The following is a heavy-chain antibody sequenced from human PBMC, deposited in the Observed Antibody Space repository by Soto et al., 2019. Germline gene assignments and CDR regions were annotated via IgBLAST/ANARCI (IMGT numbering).Heavy chain of an antibody. CDR2: IYWDDDK. V-gene: IGHV2-5*02. Sequence: QITVKESGLTLVKPTQTLTLTCTFSGFSPSTTGMGVGGIRQSPGKALEWLALIYWDDDKRYSPSLRSRLTITQDTSKNQVDLTMTNMDPVDTATYYCARLTRGVYDLDRLWEKFDYWGQGTLVTVSS. CDR1: GFSPSTTGMG. CDR3: ARLTRGVYDLDRLWEKFDY. J-gene: IGHJ4*02. D-gene: IGHD5-12*01.